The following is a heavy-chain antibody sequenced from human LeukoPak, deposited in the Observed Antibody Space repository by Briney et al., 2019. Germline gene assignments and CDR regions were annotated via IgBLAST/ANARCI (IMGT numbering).Heavy chain of an antibody. CDR1: GFTFSNYG. D-gene: IGHD3-22*01. Sequence: GGSLRLSCAASGFTFSNYGMSWVRQAPGKGLEWVSAISGSGGITYYADSVKGRFTISRDNSENTLYLQMNSLRAEDTAVYYCAKPSRDTRVIYYYYYMDVWGKGTTVTVSS. J-gene: IGHJ6*03. CDR2: ISGSGGIT. CDR3: AKPSRDTRVIYYYYYMDV. V-gene: IGHV3-23*01.